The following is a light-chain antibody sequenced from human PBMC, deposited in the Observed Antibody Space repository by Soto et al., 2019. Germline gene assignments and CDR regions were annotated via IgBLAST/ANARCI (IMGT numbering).Light chain of an antibody. J-gene: IGKJ4*01. CDR1: QSVSSNY. CDR2: GAS. CDR3: QQYDNWPLT. Sequence: ESVLTQSPGTLSLSPGARASLSCRASQSVSSNYLAWYQQKPGQAPRLLIYGASTRATGIPDRFSGSGSGADFTLTISRLESEDFAVYYCQQYDNWPLTFGGGTKVDIK. V-gene: IGKV3-20*01.